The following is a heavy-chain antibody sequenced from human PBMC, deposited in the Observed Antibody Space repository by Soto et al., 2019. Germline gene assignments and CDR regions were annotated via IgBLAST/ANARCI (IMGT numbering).Heavy chain of an antibody. J-gene: IGHJ3*02. D-gene: IGHD3-3*01. CDR1: GFTFSSYW. CDR3: ARGPERTEYYDFWSGSSDAFDI. CDR2: INSDGSST. V-gene: IGHV3-74*01. Sequence: GGSLRLSCAASGFTFSSYWMHWVRQAPGKGLVWVSRINSDGSSTSYADSVKGRFTISRDNAKNTLYLQMNSLRAEDTAVYYCARGPERTEYYDFWSGSSDAFDICGQGTMVTVSS.